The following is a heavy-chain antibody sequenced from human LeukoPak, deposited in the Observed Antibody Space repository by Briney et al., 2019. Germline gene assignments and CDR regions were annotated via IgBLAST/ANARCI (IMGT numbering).Heavy chain of an antibody. D-gene: IGHD6-19*01. J-gene: IGHJ4*02. CDR3: ARGKLGYSSGWSDY. Sequence: PGGSLRLSCAASGFTFSSYAMSWVRQAPGKGLEWVSAISGSGGSTYYADSVKGRFTISRDNSKNTLYLQMNSLRAEDTAVYYCARGKLGYSSGWSDYWGQGTLVTVSS. CDR2: ISGSGGST. CDR1: GFTFSSYA. V-gene: IGHV3-23*01.